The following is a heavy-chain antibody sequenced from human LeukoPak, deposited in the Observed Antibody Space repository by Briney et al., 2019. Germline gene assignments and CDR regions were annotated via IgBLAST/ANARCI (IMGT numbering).Heavy chain of an antibody. CDR2: ISSSSSYI. J-gene: IGHJ4*02. CDR3: ARDLEIFYDSSGYFDY. CDR1: GFTFDDYG. Sequence: PGGSLRLSCAASGFTFDDYGTSWVRQAPGKGLEWVSSISSSSSYIYYADSVKGRFTISRDNAKNSLYLQMNSLRAEDTAVYYCARDLEIFYDSSGYFDYWGQGTLVTVSS. V-gene: IGHV3-21*01. D-gene: IGHD3-22*01.